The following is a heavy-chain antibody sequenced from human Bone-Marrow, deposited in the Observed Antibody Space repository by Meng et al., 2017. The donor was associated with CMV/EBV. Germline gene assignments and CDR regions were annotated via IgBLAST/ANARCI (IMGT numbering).Heavy chain of an antibody. CDR3: AREAVRGTRDYYYGMDV. J-gene: IGHJ6*02. CDR1: GFTFSSYG. V-gene: IGHV4-59*01. D-gene: IGHD3-16*02. CDR2: IYYSGST. Sequence: ESLKISCAASGFTFSSYGMHWIRQPPGKGLEWIGYIYYSGSTNYNPSLKSRVTISVDTSKNQFSLKLSSVTAADTAVYYCAREAVRGTRDYYYGMDVWGLGTTVTVSS.